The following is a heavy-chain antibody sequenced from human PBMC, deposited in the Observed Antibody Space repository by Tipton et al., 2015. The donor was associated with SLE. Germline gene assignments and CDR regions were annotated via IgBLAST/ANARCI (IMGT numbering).Heavy chain of an antibody. CDR3: ARGETSGSSPGFDF. Sequence: TLSLTCTVSGGSISSYYWSWIRQPPGKGLEWIGYIYYSGSTNYNPSLKSRVTISVDTSKNQFSLKLSSVTAADTAVYYCARGETSGSSPGFDFWGQGTLVTVSS. V-gene: IGHV4-59*01. CDR2: IYYSGST. D-gene: IGHD6-13*01. CDR1: GGSISSYY. J-gene: IGHJ4*02.